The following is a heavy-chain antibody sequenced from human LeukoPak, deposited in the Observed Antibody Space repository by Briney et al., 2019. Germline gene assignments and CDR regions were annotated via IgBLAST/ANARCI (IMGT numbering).Heavy chain of an antibody. V-gene: IGHV4-30-4*08. Sequence: SETLSLTCTVSGGAISSGDYYWSWIRQPPGGGLEWFGYISYSGNTYYNPSLKSRVTISLDTSKSQFSLKLSSVTAADTAVYFCASTNCNSNICFGANWFDPWGQGTLVTVSS. J-gene: IGHJ5*02. D-gene: IGHD2-2*01. CDR1: GGAISSGDYY. CDR2: ISYSGNT. CDR3: ASTNCNSNICFGANWFDP.